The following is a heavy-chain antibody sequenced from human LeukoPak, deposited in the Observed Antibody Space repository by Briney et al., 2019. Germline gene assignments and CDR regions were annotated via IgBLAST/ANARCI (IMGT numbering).Heavy chain of an antibody. CDR2: ISAYNGNT. J-gene: IGHJ4*02. CDR1: GYTFTSYG. D-gene: IGHD6-19*01. CDR3: ARDLLEYSSGWYDPGRGNTFDY. V-gene: IGHV1-18*01. Sequence: ASVKVSCKASGYTFTSYGISWVRQAPGQGLEWMGWISAYNGNTNYAQKLQGRVTMTTDTSTSTAYMELRSLRSEDTAVYYCARDLLEYSSGWYDPGRGNTFDYWGQGTLVTVSS.